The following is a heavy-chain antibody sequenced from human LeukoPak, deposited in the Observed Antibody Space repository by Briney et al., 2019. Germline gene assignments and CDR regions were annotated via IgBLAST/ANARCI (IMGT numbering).Heavy chain of an antibody. CDR3: ARLSGYSSSWYYFDY. CDR2: IYPGDSDT. V-gene: IGHV5-51*01. D-gene: IGHD6-13*01. CDR1: GYSFTSYW. J-gene: IGHJ4*02. Sequence: GESLKISCKGSGYSFTSYWIGWVSQMPGKGLEWMGIIYPGDSDTRYSPSFQGQVTISADKSISTAYLQWSSLKASDTAMYYCARLSGYSSSWYYFDYWGQGTLVTVSS.